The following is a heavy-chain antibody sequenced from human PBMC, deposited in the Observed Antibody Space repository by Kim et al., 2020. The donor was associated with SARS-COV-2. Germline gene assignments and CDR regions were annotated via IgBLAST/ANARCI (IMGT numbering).Heavy chain of an antibody. J-gene: IGHJ5*02. Sequence: GGSLRLSCAASGFTFSSYSMNWVRQAPGKGLEWVSSISSSSSYIYYADSVKGRFTISRDNAKNSLYLQMNSLRAEDTAVYYCARDLSRDGYKSPNWFDPWGQGTLVTVSS. CDR1: GFTFSSYS. V-gene: IGHV3-21*01. D-gene: IGHD5-12*01. CDR3: ARDLSRDGYKSPNWFDP. CDR2: ISSSSSYI.